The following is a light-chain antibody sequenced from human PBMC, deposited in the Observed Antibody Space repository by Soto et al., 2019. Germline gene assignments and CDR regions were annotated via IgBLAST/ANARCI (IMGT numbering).Light chain of an antibody. J-gene: IGKJ4*01. V-gene: IGKV1-33*01. CDR1: QSISNW. CDR3: QQYDNLPLT. CDR2: DAS. Sequence: MSLSVFAVPSTIKDRVTITCRASQSISNWLAWYQQKPGKAPKLLIYDASNLETGVPSRFSGSGSGTDFTFTIISLQPEDIATYYSQQYDNLPLTFGGGTK.